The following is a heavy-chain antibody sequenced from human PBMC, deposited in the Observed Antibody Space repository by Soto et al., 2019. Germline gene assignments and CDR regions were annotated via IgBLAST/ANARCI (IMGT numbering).Heavy chain of an antibody. CDR1: GGSLRGDNNC. CDR3: ARLKTSATSDYFDS. CDR2: IRYGVTP. Sequence: QVQLQESGPGLVKPSQTLSLTCTVSGGSLRGDNNCWSWIRQPPGKGLEWIGYIRYGVTPYYSASLRSRVDISLDTSKNHFSLKVNSVTAADTAVYFCARLKTSATSDYFDSWGQGALVTVSS. D-gene: IGHD3-16*01. J-gene: IGHJ4*02. V-gene: IGHV4-30-4*01.